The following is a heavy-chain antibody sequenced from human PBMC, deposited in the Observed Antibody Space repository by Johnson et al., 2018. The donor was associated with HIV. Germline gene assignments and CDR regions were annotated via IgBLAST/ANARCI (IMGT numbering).Heavy chain of an antibody. CDR2: ISSDGSNK. J-gene: IGHJ3*02. CDR1: GFTLSSYA. V-gene: IGHV3-30*04. D-gene: IGHD2-15*01. CDR3: ARGGSGGAFDI. Sequence: QVQLVESGGGVVQPGRSLRLSCAASGFTLSSYAMHWVRQAPGMGLEWVAVISSDGSNKYYADSVKGRFTISRDNSKNTLYLQMNSLRAEDTAVYYCARGGSGGAFDIWGQGTMVTVSS.